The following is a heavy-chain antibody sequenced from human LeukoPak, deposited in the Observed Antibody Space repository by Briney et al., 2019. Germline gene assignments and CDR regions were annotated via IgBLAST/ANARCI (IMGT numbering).Heavy chain of an antibody. CDR2: IYHSGST. J-gene: IGHJ4*02. Sequence: SETLSLTCTVSGGSLGVYYWSWIRQPPGKGLEWIGSIYHSGSTYYNPSLKSRVTISVDTSKNQFSLKLSSVTAADTAVYYCARHGPDSSGWWGGFYWGQGTLVTVSS. CDR1: GGSLGVYY. V-gene: IGHV4-38-2*02. CDR3: ARHGPDSSGWWGGFY. D-gene: IGHD6-19*01.